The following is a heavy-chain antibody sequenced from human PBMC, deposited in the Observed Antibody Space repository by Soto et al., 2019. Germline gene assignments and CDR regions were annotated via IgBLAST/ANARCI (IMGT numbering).Heavy chain of an antibody. Sequence: SETLSITGDVYGGYFSGYCWSWIRQPPGKGLEWIGEINHSGSTNYNPSLKSRVTISVDTSKNQFSLKLSSVTAADTAVYYCARGMLRYYGMDVWGQGTTVTVSS. CDR3: ARGMLRYYGMDV. CDR2: INHSGST. J-gene: IGHJ6*02. V-gene: IGHV4-34*01. D-gene: IGHD2-8*01. CDR1: GGYFSGYC.